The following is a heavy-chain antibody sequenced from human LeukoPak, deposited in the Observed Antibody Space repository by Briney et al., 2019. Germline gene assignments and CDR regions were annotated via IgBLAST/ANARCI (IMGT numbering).Heavy chain of an antibody. J-gene: IGHJ4*02. Sequence: PGGSLRLSCAASGFTVSNNYMIWVRQPPGKGLEWVSLIFSGGSTHNADSVKGRFAISRDNSKNTLYLQMYSLRVEDTAVYYCAKTIVGATISDYWGQGTLVTVSS. CDR3: AKTIVGATISDY. CDR2: IFSGGST. D-gene: IGHD1-26*01. CDR1: GFTVSNNY. V-gene: IGHV3-53*03.